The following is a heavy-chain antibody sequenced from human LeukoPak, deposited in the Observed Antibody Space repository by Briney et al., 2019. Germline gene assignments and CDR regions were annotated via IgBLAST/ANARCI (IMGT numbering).Heavy chain of an antibody. CDR2: IKQDGSEK. Sequence: GGSLRLSCAASGFTFSSYWMSWVRQAPGKGLEWVANIKQDGSEKYYVDSVKGRFTISRDNAKNSLYLQMNSLRAEDTAVYYRARDLVAAAGYAFDIWGQGTMVTVSS. CDR1: GFTFSSYW. CDR3: ARDLVAAAGYAFDI. V-gene: IGHV3-7*01. D-gene: IGHD6-13*01. J-gene: IGHJ3*02.